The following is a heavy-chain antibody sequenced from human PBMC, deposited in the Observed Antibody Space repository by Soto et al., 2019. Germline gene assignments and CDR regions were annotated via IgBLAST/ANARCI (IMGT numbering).Heavy chain of an antibody. CDR3: ARTVAGYFDS. Sequence: QVQLVQSGAEVRKPGASVKVSCKASGYSFTSSGISWVRQAPGQGPEWMGWISTYNGNTNYAQKCRGRVTMTTDTSTSTAYMDLRSLRSDDRAVYYCARTVAGYFDSWGQGTLVTVSS. CDR1: GYSFTSSG. V-gene: IGHV1-18*01. D-gene: IGHD6-19*01. CDR2: ISTYNGNT. J-gene: IGHJ4*02.